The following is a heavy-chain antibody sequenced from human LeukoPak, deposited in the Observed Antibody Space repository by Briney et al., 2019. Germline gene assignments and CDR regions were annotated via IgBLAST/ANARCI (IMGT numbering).Heavy chain of an antibody. V-gene: IGHV3-30*03. CDR2: ISYDGSNK. J-gene: IGHJ4*02. CDR3: ARVVEPASGFDC. CDR1: GFTFSSYG. Sequence: GGSLRLSCAASGFTFSSYGMHWVRQAPGKGLEWVAVISYDGSNKYYADSVKGRFAISRDNAKNTLYLQMNSLRAEDTAVYYCARVVEPASGFDCWGQGTLVPVSS. D-gene: IGHD2-15*01.